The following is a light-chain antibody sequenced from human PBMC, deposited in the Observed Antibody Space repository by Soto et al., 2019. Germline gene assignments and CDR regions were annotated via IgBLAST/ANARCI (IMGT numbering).Light chain of an antibody. CDR2: SNN. V-gene: IGLV1-44*01. J-gene: IGLJ1*01. Sequence: QSALTQPPSESGTPGQRVTISCSGTSSNIGSNTVNWYQQLPGTAPKLHIYSNNQRPSGVPDRFSGSRSGTSASLAISGVQSEDEADYYCAAWDDRLNGYVFGTGTKLTVL. CDR1: SSNIGSNT. CDR3: AAWDDRLNGYV.